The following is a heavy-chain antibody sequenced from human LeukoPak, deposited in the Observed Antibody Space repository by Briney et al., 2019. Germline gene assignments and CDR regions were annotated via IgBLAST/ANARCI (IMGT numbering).Heavy chain of an antibody. CDR2: INHSGST. Sequence: SETLSLTCAVYGGSFSGYYWSWIRQPPGKGLEWIGEINHSGSTNYNPSLKSRVTISVDTFKNQFSLKLSSVTAADTAVYYCARRGKGRRDGYKSGTSVQLGISPQQLWGQGTLVTVSS. J-gene: IGHJ4*02. CDR1: GGSFSGYY. V-gene: IGHV4-34*01. D-gene: IGHD5-24*01. CDR3: ARRGKGRRDGYKSGTSVQLGISPQQL.